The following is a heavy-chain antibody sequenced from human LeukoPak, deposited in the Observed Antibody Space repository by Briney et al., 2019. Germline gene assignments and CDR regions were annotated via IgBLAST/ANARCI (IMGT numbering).Heavy chain of an antibody. J-gene: IGHJ1*01. V-gene: IGHV3-7*01. CDR2: IKEDGSEE. CDR1: GFTFSSYW. CDR3: ARTKWQLPWA. D-gene: IGHD1-26*01. Sequence: GGSLRLSCAASGFTFSSYWMSWVRQAPGKGLEWVANIKEDGSEENYVDSVKGRFTISRDNAKNSLYLQMNSLRAEDTAVYYCARTKWQLPWAWGQGTLVTVSS.